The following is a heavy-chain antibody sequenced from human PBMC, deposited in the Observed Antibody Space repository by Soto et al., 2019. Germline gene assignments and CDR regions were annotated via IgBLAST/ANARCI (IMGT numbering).Heavy chain of an antibody. V-gene: IGHV3-30*18. CDR1: GFTFSSYG. D-gene: IGHD3-10*01. CDR3: AKDLDPMIRAGNFDI. Sequence: QVQLVESGGGVVQPGRSLRLSCAASGFTFSSYGMHWVRQAPGKGLEWVAVISYDGSNKYYADSVKGRFTISRDNSKNTLYLQMNSLRAEDTAVYYCAKDLDPMIRAGNFDIWGQGTMVTVSS. CDR2: ISYDGSNK. J-gene: IGHJ3*02.